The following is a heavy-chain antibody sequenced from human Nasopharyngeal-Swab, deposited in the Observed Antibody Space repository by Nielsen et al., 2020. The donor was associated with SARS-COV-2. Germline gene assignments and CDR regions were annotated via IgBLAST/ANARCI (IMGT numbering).Heavy chain of an antibody. V-gene: IGHV4-39*01. Sequence: VRQMPGKGLEWIGSIYYSGSTYYNPSLKSRVTISVDTSKTQFSLKLSSVTAADTAVYYCARRGVVVRGGYYFDYWGQGTLVTVSS. CDR2: IYYSGST. J-gene: IGHJ4*02. CDR3: ARRGVVVRGGYYFDY. D-gene: IGHD2-15*01.